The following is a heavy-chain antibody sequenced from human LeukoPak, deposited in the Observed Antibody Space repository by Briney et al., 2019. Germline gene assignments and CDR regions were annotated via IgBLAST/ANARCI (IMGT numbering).Heavy chain of an antibody. D-gene: IGHD6-19*01. V-gene: IGHV4-34*01. CDR1: GGSFSGYY. J-gene: IGHJ6*03. CDR2: INHSGST. CDR3: ARCSIAVAGYYYYYMDV. Sequence: PSETLSLTCAVYGGSFSGYYWSWIRQPPGKGLEWIGEINHSGSTNYNPSLKSRVTISVDTSKNQFSLKLSSVTAADTAVYYCARCSIAVAGYYYYYMDVWGKGTTVTVSS.